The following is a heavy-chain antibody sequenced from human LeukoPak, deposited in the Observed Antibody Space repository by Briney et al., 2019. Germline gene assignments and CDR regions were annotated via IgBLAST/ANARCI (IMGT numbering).Heavy chain of an antibody. CDR3: AYGLARLPNWFDP. J-gene: IGHJ5*02. CDR1: GFTFSSYS. D-gene: IGHD2-21*02. CDR2: ISSSSSYI. V-gene: IGHV3-21*01. Sequence: GGSLRLPCAASGFTFSSYSMNWVRQAPGKGLEWVSSISSSSSYIYYADSVKGRFTISRDNAKNSLYLQMNSLRAEDTAVYYCAYGLARLPNWFDPWGQGTLVTVSS.